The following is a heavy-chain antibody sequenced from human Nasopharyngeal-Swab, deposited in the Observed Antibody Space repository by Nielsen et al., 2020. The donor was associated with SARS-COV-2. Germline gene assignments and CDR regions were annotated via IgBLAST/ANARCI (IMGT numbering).Heavy chain of an antibody. CDR3: AKPHLGQQLVVYYFDY. V-gene: IGHV3-23*01. CDR2: ISGSGGST. D-gene: IGHD6-13*01. Sequence: LKISCAASGFTFSSYAMSWVRQAPGKGLEWVSAISGSGGSTYYADSVKGRFTISRDNSKNTLYLQMNSLRAEDTAVYYCAKPHLGQQLVVYYFDYWGQGTLVTVSS. J-gene: IGHJ4*02. CDR1: GFTFSSYA.